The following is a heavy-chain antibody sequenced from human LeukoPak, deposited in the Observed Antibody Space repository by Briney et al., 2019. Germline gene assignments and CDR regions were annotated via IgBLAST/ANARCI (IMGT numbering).Heavy chain of an antibody. J-gene: IGHJ4*02. CDR1: GGPISSSDYY. V-gene: IGHV4-39*01. CDR3: ARTEYSSKWSSFDY. Sequence: PSETLSLTCTVSGGPISSSDYYWGWIRQPPGKGLEWIGTIDYSGSTSYNPSLKSRVTISADTSKNQFSLKVSSVTASDTAVYYCARTEYSSKWSSFDYWGQGTLVTVSS. D-gene: IGHD6-13*01. CDR2: IDYSGST.